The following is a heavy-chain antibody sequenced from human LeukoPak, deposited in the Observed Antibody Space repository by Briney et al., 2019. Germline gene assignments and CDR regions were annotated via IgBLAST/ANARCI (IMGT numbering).Heavy chain of an antibody. CDR2: ISGSGDTT. CDR3: ARDYHDSSGSYGVDY. CDR1: GFTFSSYA. Sequence: GGSLRLSCAASGFTFSSYALSWVRQAPGKGLEWVSVISGSGDTTHYADSVKGRFTISRDNSKNTLYLQMNSLRAEDTAVYYCARDYHDSSGSYGVDYWGQGTLVTVSS. J-gene: IGHJ4*02. D-gene: IGHD3-22*01. V-gene: IGHV3-23*01.